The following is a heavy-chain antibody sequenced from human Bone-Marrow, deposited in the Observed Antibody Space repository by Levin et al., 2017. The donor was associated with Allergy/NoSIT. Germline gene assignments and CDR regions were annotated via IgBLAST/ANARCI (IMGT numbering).Heavy chain of an antibody. J-gene: IGHJ4*02. CDR2: STWNRGNK. D-gene: IGHD6-19*01. Sequence: SLKISCAASGFNIDDYAMHWGRQVPGKGLEWVSGSTWNRGNKDYADSVKGRFTISRDNAKNALYLQRNSLRIEDTAFYYCAKDMSAAGSNFAYLGPGTLVTVSS. CDR3: AKDMSAAGSNFAY. CDR1: GFNIDDYA. V-gene: IGHV3-9*01.